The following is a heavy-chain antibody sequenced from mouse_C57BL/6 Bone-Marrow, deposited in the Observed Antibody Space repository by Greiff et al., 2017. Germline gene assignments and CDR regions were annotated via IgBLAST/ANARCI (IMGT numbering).Heavy chain of an antibody. V-gene: IGHV1-64*01. Sequence: QVQLQQPGAELVKPGASVTLSCKASGYPFTSYWMHWVKQRPGQGLEWIGMIHPNSGSTNYNEKFKSKATLTVDKSSSTAYMQISSLTSEDSAVYYCAGWLLRGFADWGQGTLVTVSA. CDR1: GYPFTSYW. CDR2: IHPNSGST. D-gene: IGHD2-3*01. J-gene: IGHJ3*01. CDR3: AGWLLRGFAD.